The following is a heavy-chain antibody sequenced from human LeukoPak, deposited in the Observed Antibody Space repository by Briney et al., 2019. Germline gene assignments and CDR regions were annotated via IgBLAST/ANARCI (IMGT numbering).Heavy chain of an antibody. CDR2: ISGSGGST. CDR3: AKHRANLVGATVDY. J-gene: IGHJ4*02. V-gene: IGHV3-23*01. D-gene: IGHD1-26*01. CDR1: GFTFSSYA. Sequence: PGGSLRLSCAASGFTFSSYAMSWVRQAPGKGLEWVSAISGSGGSTYYADSVKGRFTISRDNSKNTLYLQMNSLRAEDTAVYYCAKHRANLVGATVDYWAREPWSPSPQ.